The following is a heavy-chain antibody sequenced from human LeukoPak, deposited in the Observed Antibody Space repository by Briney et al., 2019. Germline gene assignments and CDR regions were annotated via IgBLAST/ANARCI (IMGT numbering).Heavy chain of an antibody. CDR1: GYTFTGYY. CDR3: ARVRNGREGYFDY. D-gene: IGHD1-14*01. CDR2: INPNSGGT. J-gene: IGHJ4*02. V-gene: IGHV1-2*02. Sequence: ASVKVSCKASGYTFTGYYMHWVRQAPGQGLEWMGWINPNSGGTNYAQKFQGRVTITRDTSISTAYMELSRLRSDDTAVYYCARVRNGREGYFDYWGQGTLVTVSS.